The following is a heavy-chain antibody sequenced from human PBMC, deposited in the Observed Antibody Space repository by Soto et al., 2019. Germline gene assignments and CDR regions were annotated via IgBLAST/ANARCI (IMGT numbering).Heavy chain of an antibody. CDR3: ARDSSSWYY. CDR1: GFTFSTYA. CDR2: ISGSGNTM. Sequence: EVQLVESGGGLVQPGGSLRLSCAASGFTFSTYAMNWVRQAPGKGLEWVSYISGSGNTMYYADSMKGRFTVSRDNAKNSLYLQMNSLRDEDTAMYFCARDSSSWYYWGQGTLVTVSS. D-gene: IGHD6-13*01. J-gene: IGHJ4*02. V-gene: IGHV3-48*02.